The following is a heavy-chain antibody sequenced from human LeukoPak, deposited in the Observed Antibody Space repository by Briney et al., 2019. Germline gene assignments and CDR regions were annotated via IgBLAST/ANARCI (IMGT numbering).Heavy chain of an antibody. D-gene: IGHD3-10*01. V-gene: IGHV5-10-1*01. Sequence: GESLRISCKGSGYSFTSYWISWVRQMPGKGLEWMGRIDPSDSYTNYSPSFQGHVTISADKSISTAYLQWSSLKASDTAMYYCVLSMVRGVIPKLDAFDIWGQGTMVTVSS. J-gene: IGHJ3*02. CDR2: IDPSDSYT. CDR1: GYSFTSYW. CDR3: VLSMVRGVIPKLDAFDI.